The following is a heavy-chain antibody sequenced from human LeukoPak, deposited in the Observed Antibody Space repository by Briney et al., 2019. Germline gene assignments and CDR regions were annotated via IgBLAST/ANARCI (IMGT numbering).Heavy chain of an antibody. D-gene: IGHD6-13*01. CDR3: ARDYSSSWYFDY. V-gene: IGHV4-39*07. Sequence: PSETLSLTCTVSGGSISSSSYYWGWIRQPPGKGLEWIGSIYYSGSTYYNPSLKSRVTISVDTSKNQFSLKLSSVTAADTAVYYCARDYSSSWYFDYWGRGTLVTVSS. CDR1: GGSISSSSYY. CDR2: IYYSGST. J-gene: IGHJ4*02.